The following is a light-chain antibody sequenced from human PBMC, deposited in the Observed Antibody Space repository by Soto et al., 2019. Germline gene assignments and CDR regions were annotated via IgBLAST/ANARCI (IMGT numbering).Light chain of an antibody. Sequence: SYELTQPHSVSVAPGQTARITCGGNNIGIKSVHWYQQKPGQAPVLVVYDDRDRPSGIPERFSGSNSGNTATLTISRVEAGDEADYYCQVWDSSSDHVVFGGGTKLTVL. CDR3: QVWDSSSDHVV. V-gene: IGLV3-21*02. CDR1: NIGIKS. CDR2: DDR. J-gene: IGLJ2*01.